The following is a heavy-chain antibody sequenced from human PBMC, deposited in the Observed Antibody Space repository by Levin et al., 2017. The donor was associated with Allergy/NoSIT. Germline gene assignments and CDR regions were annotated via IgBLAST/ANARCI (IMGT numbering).Heavy chain of an antibody. Sequence: GESLKISCAASGFTFSGHNMNWVRQAPGKGLEWVSYISDTSATRYYTDSVKGRFIVSRDNTKNSLYLQMHSLRVEDAGIYYCVREGKAASDAQPHWFDSWGQGTLVTVSS. CDR3: VREGKAASDAQPHWFDS. CDR1: GFTFSGHN. D-gene: IGHD2-15*01. CDR2: ISDTSATR. J-gene: IGHJ5*01. V-gene: IGHV3-48*04.